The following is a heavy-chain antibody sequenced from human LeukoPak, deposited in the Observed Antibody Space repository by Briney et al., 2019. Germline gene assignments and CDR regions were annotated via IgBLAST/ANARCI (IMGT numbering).Heavy chain of an antibody. CDR2: ISAYNGNT. CDR1: GYTFTSYG. D-gene: IGHD3-3*01. Sequence: ASVKLSCKASGYTFTSYGISWLRQAPGQGLEGMGWISAYNGNTNYAKKLQGRVTMTTDTSTSTAYMELRSLRSADTAVYYCARVPPVLRFLEWLLYESYYYYGMDVWGQGTTVTVSS. CDR3: ARVPPVLRFLEWLLYESYYYYGMDV. J-gene: IGHJ6*02. V-gene: IGHV1-18*01.